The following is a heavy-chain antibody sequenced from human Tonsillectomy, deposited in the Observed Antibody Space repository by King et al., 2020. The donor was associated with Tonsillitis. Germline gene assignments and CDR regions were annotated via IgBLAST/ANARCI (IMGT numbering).Heavy chain of an antibody. D-gene: IGHD3-16*02. CDR3: AKSPSEITFGGVIVRSGYYFDY. Sequence: VQLVESGGGLVQPGGSLRLSCAASGFTFSSYAMSWVRQAPGKGLEWVSAISGSGGSTYYADSVKGRFTISRDNSKNTLYLQMNSLRAEDTAVYYCAKSPSEITFGGVIVRSGYYFDYWGQGTLVTVSS. V-gene: IGHV3-23*04. J-gene: IGHJ4*02. CDR1: GFTFSSYA. CDR2: ISGSGGST.